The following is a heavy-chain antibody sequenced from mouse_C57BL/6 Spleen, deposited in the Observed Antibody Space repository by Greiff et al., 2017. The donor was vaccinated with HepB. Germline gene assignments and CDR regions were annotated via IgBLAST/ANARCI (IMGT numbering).Heavy chain of an antibody. CDR2: FYPGSGSI. CDR3: ARHEGGNYWFAY. CDR1: GYTFTEYT. D-gene: IGHD2-1*01. V-gene: IGHV1-62-2*01. J-gene: IGHJ3*01. Sequence: VVKPGASVKLSCKASGYTFTEYTIHWVKQRSGQGLEWIGWFYPGSGSIKYNEKFKDKATLTADKSSSTVYMELSRLTSEDSAVYFCARHEGGNYWFAYWGQGTLVTVSA.